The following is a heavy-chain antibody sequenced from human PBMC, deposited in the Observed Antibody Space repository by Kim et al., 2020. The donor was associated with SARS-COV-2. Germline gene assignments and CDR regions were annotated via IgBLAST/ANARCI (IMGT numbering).Heavy chain of an antibody. V-gene: IGHV4-59*13. CDR1: GGSISSSY. CDR3: AREDEDGYNLAYFDY. Sequence: SETLSLTCTVSGGSISSSYWSWIRQPPGKGLEWIGDIYYSGSTNYNPSLQSRVTISVDTSKNQFYLKLSSVTAADTAVYYCAREDEDGYNLAYFDYWGQGTLVSVSS. J-gene: IGHJ4*02. CDR2: IYYSGST. D-gene: IGHD5-12*01.